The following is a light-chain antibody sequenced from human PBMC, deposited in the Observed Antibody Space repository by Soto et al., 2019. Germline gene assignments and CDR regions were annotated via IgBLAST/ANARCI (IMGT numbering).Light chain of an antibody. CDR2: DAS. J-gene: IGKJ1*01. Sequence: DIQMTQSPSTLSVSVGDRVTITCRASQSFSTWLAWYQQKPGKAPKLLIYDASSLESGVPSRFSGSGSGTEFTLTISSLQPDDFATYYCQQYNTYPWTFGQGTKVEIK. CDR1: QSFSTW. V-gene: IGKV1-5*01. CDR3: QQYNTYPWT.